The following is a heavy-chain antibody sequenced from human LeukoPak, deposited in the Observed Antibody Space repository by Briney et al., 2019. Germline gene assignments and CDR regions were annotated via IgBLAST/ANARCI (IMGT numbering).Heavy chain of an antibody. D-gene: IGHD3-16*01. CDR1: GYTFTSYA. Sequence: GASVKVSCKASGYTFTSYAMHWVRQAPGQRLEWMGWINAGNGNTKYSQKFQGRVTITRDTSASTACMELSSLRSEDTAVYYCASYDYVWGSYYTTPLDYWGQGTLVTVSS. J-gene: IGHJ4*02. CDR3: ASYDYVWGSYYTTPLDY. V-gene: IGHV1-3*01. CDR2: INAGNGNT.